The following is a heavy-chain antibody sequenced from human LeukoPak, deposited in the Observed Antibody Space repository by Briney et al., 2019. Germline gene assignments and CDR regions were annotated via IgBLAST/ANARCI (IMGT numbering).Heavy chain of an antibody. J-gene: IGHJ4*02. CDR1: GYPFDNFG. CDR3: ARDRLGGDLTGESLY. CDR2: ISAYNGNA. V-gene: IGHV1-18*01. D-gene: IGHD4-17*01. Sequence: ASVKVSCKASGYPFDNFGLTWVRQAPGQGLEWMGWISAYNGNAHYAQKFRDRLTMTTDTSTRTAYLELRSLKSDDTAVYYCARDRLGGDLTGESLYWGQGTLVTVSS.